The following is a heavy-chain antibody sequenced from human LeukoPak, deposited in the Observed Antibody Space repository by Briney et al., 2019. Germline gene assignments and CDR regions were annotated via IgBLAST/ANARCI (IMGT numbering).Heavy chain of an antibody. CDR3: AKDGSGSYLDY. CDR2: IWYDGSNK. D-gene: IGHD3-10*01. CDR1: GFTFTNYG. J-gene: IGHJ4*02. Sequence: GRSLRLSCAASGFTFTNYGMHWVRQAPGKGLERVAVIWYDGSNKYYADSVKGRFTISRDNSKNTLYLQMNSLRAEDTAVYYCAKDGSGSYLDYWGQGTLVTVSS. V-gene: IGHV3-33*06.